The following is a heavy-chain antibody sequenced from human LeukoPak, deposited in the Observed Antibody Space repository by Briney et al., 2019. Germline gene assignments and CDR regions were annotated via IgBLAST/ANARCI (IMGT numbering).Heavy chain of an antibody. V-gene: IGHV1-2*04. J-gene: IGHJ4*02. D-gene: IGHD3-10*01. Sequence: GASVKVSCKASGYTFTGYYMHWVRQAPGQGLEWMGWINPNSGGTNYAQKFQGWVTMTRDTSISTAYMELSRLRSDDTAVYYCARVVGPNYYGSGSYLGRYYFDYWGQGTLVTVSS. CDR2: INPNSGGT. CDR1: GYTFTGYY. CDR3: ARVVGPNYYGSGSYLGRYYFDY.